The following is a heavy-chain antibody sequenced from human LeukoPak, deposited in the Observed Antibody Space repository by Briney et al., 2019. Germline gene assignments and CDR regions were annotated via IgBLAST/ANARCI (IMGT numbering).Heavy chain of an antibody. J-gene: IGHJ4*02. Sequence: GGSLRLSCAASGFTFNSYEMNWVRQAPGKGLEWVAVISYDGSYKYYADSVKGRFSISRDNSKKTLYLQMSSLRDEDTAVYYCAGVSESGWYYFDYWGQGTLVTVSS. V-gene: IGHV3-30*03. CDR1: GFTFNSYE. D-gene: IGHD6-19*01. CDR2: ISYDGSYK. CDR3: AGVSESGWYYFDY.